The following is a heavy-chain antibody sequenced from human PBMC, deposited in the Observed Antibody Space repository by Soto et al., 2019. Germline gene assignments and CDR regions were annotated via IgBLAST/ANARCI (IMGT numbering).Heavy chain of an antibody. CDR1: GFSFSSYG. D-gene: IGHD3-22*01. CDR3: VRGDGDYHDGNGYLGRH. CDR2: ISYDGSNK. V-gene: IGHV3-30*03. Sequence: PGGSLGLSCAASGFSFSSYGMHWVRQAPGKGLEWVAVISYDGSNKYYADSVKGRFTISRDNAENTLYLQMNSLRVEDTAVYYCVRGDGDYHDGNGYLGRHWGQGTLVTVS. J-gene: IGHJ4*02.